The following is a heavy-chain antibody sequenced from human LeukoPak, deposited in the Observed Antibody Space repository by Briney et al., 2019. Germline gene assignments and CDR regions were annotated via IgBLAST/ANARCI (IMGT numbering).Heavy chain of an antibody. V-gene: IGHV3-23*01. D-gene: IGHD2-2*01. CDR2: ISGSGGST. CDR1: GFTFSSYA. Sequence: GGSLRLSCAASGFTFSSYAMSWVRQAPGKGLERVSAISGSGGSTYYADSVKGRFTISRDNSKNTLYLQMNSLRAEDTAVYYCAKDDSYVVVPAAEDYWGQGTLVTVSS. CDR3: AKDDSYVVVPAAEDY. J-gene: IGHJ4*02.